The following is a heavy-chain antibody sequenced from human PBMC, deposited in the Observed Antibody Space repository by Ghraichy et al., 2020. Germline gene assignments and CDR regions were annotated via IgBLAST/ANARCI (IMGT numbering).Heavy chain of an antibody. CDR2: IHYSGST. Sequence: SQTLSLTCTVSGGSISYYYWSWIRQPPGKGLEWIGNIHYSGSTDYNPSLSSRVTISADTSKNQFSLRLISVTAADTAVYYCARGDGRYTGSSNEALDYWGQGILVTVSS. J-gene: IGHJ4*02. CDR3: ARGDGRYTGSSNEALDY. CDR1: GGSISYYY. D-gene: IGHD6-6*01. V-gene: IGHV4-59*01.